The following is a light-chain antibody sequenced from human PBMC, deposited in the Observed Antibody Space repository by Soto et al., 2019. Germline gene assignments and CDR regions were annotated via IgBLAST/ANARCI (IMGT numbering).Light chain of an antibody. CDR3: QQYGSSPYT. Sequence: DIQMTQSPSSVSASVGDRVTITCRASQGISSWLAWYQQKSGEAPKLLIYAASSLQRGVPSRFSGSGSGTDFTLTISRLEPEDFAVYYCQQYGSSPYTFGQGTKLEIK. J-gene: IGKJ2*01. CDR1: QGISSW. V-gene: IGKV1-12*01. CDR2: AAS.